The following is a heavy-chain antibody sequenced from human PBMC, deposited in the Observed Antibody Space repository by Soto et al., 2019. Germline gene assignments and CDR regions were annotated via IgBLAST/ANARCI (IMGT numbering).Heavy chain of an antibody. CDR1: GFTFSSYA. J-gene: IGHJ4*02. V-gene: IGHV3-30-3*01. Sequence: VGSVRLSCAASGFTFSSYAMHWVRQAPGKGLEWVAVISYDGSNKYYADSVKGRFTISRDNSKNTLYLQMNSLRAEDTAVYYCARDGAPDSSGFDYWGQGTLVTVSS. CDR3: ARDGAPDSSGFDY. CDR2: ISYDGSNK. D-gene: IGHD6-19*01.